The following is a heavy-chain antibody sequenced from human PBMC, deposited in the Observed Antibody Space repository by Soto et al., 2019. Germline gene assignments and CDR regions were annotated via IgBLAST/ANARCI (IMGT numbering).Heavy chain of an antibody. V-gene: IGHV5-51*01. D-gene: IGHD3-10*01. CDR3: ARRSDYSGHPSDLDD. CDR2: IYPGDSDT. Sequence: GESPKIPCKGSGYSFTSYWIGWVRQMPGKGLVWMGLIYPGDSDTRYSPSFQGRVTISADKSISTAYLQWSSLKASDTAMYYCARRSDYSGHPSDLDDWGQGTLVTVSS. J-gene: IGHJ4*02. CDR1: GYSFTSYW.